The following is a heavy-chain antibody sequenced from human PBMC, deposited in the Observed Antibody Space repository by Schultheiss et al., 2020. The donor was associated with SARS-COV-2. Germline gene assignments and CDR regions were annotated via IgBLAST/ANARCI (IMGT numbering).Heavy chain of an antibody. CDR2: IRRKTNGGTT. D-gene: IGHD3-9*01. V-gene: IGHV3-15*01. J-gene: IGHJ4*02. Sequence: GESLKISCAASGFTFSDYYMSWVRQAPGKGLEWVGFIRRKTNGGTTEYAAPMKGRFTISRDDSKNTLYLQMNSLKTEDTAVYYCTTAYYDILTGFDYWGQGTLVTVSS. CDR1: GFTFSDYY. CDR3: TTAYYDILTGFDY.